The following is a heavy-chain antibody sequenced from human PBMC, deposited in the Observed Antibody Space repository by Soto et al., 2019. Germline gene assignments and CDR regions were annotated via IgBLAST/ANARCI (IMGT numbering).Heavy chain of an antibody. CDR2: IYGGGTT. J-gene: IGHJ4*02. V-gene: IGHV3-53*01. CDR1: GFAVSSKY. Sequence: EVQLVESGGGLIQPGGSLRLSCAASGFAVSSKYMTWVRQAPGKGLEWVSVIYGGGTTYYADSVKGRFTISRDTSKNTLYLQMNSLRAEDTALYYCGQTTGWPGFDFWGQGTLVTVSS. D-gene: IGHD6-19*01. CDR3: GQTTGWPGFDF.